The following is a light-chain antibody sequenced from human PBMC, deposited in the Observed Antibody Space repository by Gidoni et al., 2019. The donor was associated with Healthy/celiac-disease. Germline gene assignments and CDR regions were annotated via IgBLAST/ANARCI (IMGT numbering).Light chain of an antibody. Sequence: QSVLTQPPSASGTPGQRVTISGSGSSSNIGSNYVYWYQPLPGTAPKLLIYRNNQRPSGVPDRFSGSKSGTSASLAISGLRSADEADYYCAAWDDSLSGVFGGGTTLTVL. CDR3: AAWDDSLSGV. J-gene: IGLJ3*02. CDR2: RNN. CDR1: SSNIGSNY. V-gene: IGLV1-47*01.